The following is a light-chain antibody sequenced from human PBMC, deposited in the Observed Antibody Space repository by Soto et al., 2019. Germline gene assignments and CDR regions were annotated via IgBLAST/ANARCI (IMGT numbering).Light chain of an antibody. J-gene: IGKJ1*01. V-gene: IGKV3-15*01. Sequence: EIVMTQSPATLSVSPGERATLSCRASQSVSSNLAWYQQKPGQAPRLLIYGASTRATGIPARFSGSGSGTDFSLTITRLAPEDFALYYCQHYNNWPQTFGQGTKVDIK. CDR1: QSVSSN. CDR3: QHYNNWPQT. CDR2: GAS.